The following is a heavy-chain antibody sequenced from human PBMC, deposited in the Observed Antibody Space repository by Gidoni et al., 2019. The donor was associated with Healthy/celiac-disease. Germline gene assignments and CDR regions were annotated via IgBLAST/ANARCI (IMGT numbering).Heavy chain of an antibody. D-gene: IGHD6-13*01. CDR3: ARPHRSGYEDAFDI. CDR2: IYYSGST. CDR1: GGSISSSSYY. Sequence: QLQLQESGPGLVKPSETLSLTCTVSGGSISSSSYYWGWIRQPPGKGLEWIGSIYYSGSTYYNPSLKSRVTISVDTSKNQFSLKLSSVTAADTAVYYCARPHRSGYEDAFDIWGQGTMVTVSS. J-gene: IGHJ3*02. V-gene: IGHV4-39*01.